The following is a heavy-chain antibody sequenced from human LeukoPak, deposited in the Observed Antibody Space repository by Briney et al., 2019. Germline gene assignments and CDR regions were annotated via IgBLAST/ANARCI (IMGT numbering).Heavy chain of an antibody. J-gene: IGHJ4*02. D-gene: IGHD6-6*01. Sequence: GGSLRLSCAASGFTFSSYGMHWVRQAPGKGLEWVANIKQDGSEKYYVDSVKGRFTISRDNAKNSLFLQMNSLRAEDTAVYYCARDVSDENGSSSRIHLDSWGQGTLVSVSS. CDR1: GFTFSSYG. CDR2: IKQDGSEK. V-gene: IGHV3-7*01. CDR3: ARDVSDENGSSSRIHLDS.